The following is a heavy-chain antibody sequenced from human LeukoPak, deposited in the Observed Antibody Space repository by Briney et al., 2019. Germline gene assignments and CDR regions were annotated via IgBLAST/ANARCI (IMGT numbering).Heavy chain of an antibody. CDR2: ISSTSTSM. D-gene: IGHD6-6*01. J-gene: IGHJ4*02. CDR3: AILVEYSSSPDY. V-gene: IGHV3-48*01. Sequence: GGSLRLSCAASGFTFSDYHINWVRQAPGKGLEWLSYISSTSTSMNYADSVRGRFAISRDNAKNSLYLQMNSLRAEDAAVYYCAILVEYSSSPDYWGQGTLVTVSS. CDR1: GFTFSDYH.